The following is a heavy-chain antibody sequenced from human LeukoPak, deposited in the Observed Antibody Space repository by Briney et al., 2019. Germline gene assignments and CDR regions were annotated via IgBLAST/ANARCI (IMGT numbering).Heavy chain of an antibody. J-gene: IGHJ3*02. D-gene: IGHD3-16*01. CDR1: GGSISSGSYY. CDR2: IYHSGST. V-gene: IGHV4-39*07. Sequence: SQTLSLTCTVSGGSISSGSYYWSWLRQPPGTGLEWIGSIYHSGSTYYNPSLKSRVTISVDTSKNQFSLKLSSVTAADTAVYYCAEHRGDDAFDIWGQGTIVTVSS. CDR3: AEHRGDDAFDI.